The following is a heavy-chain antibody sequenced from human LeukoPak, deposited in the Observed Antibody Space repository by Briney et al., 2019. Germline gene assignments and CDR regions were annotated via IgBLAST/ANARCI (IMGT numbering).Heavy chain of an antibody. D-gene: IGHD2-21*02. J-gene: IGHJ4*02. V-gene: IGHV4-39*01. CDR1: RGSIISTRDH. CDR2: VHYSGTT. CDR3: ARRLHYYDF. Sequence: PSETLSLTCTVSRGSIISTRDHWDWIRLPPGKGLEWIGSVHYSGTTYYTHNPSLRSRVTISVDTSKNQFSLEVTSVSAADTATYYCARRLHYYDFWGQGTLVTVSS.